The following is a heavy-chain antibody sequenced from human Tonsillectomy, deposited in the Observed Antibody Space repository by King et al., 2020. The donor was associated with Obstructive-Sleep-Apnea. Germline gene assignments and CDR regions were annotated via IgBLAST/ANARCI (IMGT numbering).Heavy chain of an antibody. J-gene: IGHJ5*02. CDR3: VRAKGYCSSTSCYPREFDP. V-gene: IGHV4-34*01. Sequence: VQLQQWGAGLLKPSETLSLTCAVSGGSFSGYYWSWIRQPPGKGLEWIGEINHSGSTNYNPSLKSRVTISVDTSKNQFSLKLSSVTAADTAVYYCVRAKGYCSSTSCYPREFDPWGQGTLVTVSS. CDR2: INHSGST. CDR1: GGSFSGYY. D-gene: IGHD2-2*01.